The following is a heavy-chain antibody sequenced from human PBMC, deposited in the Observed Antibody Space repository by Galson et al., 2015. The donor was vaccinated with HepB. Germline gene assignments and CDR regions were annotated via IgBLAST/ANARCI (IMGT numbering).Heavy chain of an antibody. CDR2: TWYDGSSE. V-gene: IGHV3-33*01. D-gene: IGHD2-8*02. J-gene: IGHJ4*02. Sequence: SLRLSCAASGFTFSRYGMHWVRQAPGKGLEWVAVTWYDGSSEYSADSVKGRFTISRDNSKNTLYPHVNNLRAEDTAVYYCVRDADIYCADTRRSGYFDYWGQGTLVTVSP. CDR3: VRDADIYCADTRRSGYFDY. CDR1: GFTFSRYG.